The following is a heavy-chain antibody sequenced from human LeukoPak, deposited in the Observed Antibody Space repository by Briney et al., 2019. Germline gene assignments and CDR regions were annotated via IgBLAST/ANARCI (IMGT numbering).Heavy chain of an antibody. CDR1: GFTFSDYY. V-gene: IGHV3-11*06. J-gene: IGHJ4*02. CDR2: ISSSSSYT. D-gene: IGHD1-14*01. CDR3: ARGSGTGSPIDY. Sequence: PGGSLRLSCAASGFTFSDYYMSWIRQAPGKGLEWVSYISSSSSYTNHADSVKGRFTISRDNAKNSLYLQMNSLRAEDTAVYYCARGSGTGSPIDYWGQGTLVTVSS.